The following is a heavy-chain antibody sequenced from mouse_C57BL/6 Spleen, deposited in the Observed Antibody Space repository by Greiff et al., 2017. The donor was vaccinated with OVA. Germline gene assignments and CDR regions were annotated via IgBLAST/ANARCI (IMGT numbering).Heavy chain of an antibody. CDR2: IWSDGST. J-gene: IGHJ2*01. V-gene: IGHV2-6-1*01. CDR3: ARHEGYYSYFDY. Sequence: QVQLKESGPGLVAPSQSLSITCTVSGFSLTSYGVHWVRQPPGKGLEWLVVIWSDGSTTYNSALKSRLSISKDNSNSQVFLKMNSLQTDDTAMYYWARHEGYYSYFDYWGQGTTLTVSS. CDR1: GFSLTSYG. D-gene: IGHD2-3*01.